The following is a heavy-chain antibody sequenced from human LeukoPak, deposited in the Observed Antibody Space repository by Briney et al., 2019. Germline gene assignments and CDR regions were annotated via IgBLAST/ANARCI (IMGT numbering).Heavy chain of an antibody. CDR3: ARVGDGDPGGEYMDV. Sequence: GSSVKVSCKASGGTFSSYAISWVRQAPGQGLEWMGGIIPIFGTANYAQKFQGRVTITADESTSTAHMELSSLRSEDTAVYYCARVGDGDPGGEYMDVWGKGTTVTISS. CDR1: GGTFSSYA. J-gene: IGHJ6*03. CDR2: IIPIFGTA. D-gene: IGHD5-24*01. V-gene: IGHV1-69*01.